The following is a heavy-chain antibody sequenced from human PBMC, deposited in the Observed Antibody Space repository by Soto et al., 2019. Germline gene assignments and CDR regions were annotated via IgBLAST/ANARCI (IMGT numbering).Heavy chain of an antibody. CDR2: ISYDGSNK. CDR3: AKDSDRYCSSTSCYGGHFDY. CDR1: GFTFSSYG. J-gene: IGHJ4*02. D-gene: IGHD2-2*01. V-gene: IGHV3-30*18. Sequence: QVQLVESGGGVVQPGRSLRLSCAASGFTFSSYGMHWVRQAPGKGLEWVAVISYDGSNKYYADSVKGRFTISKDNSNNTLYLQMNSLRAEDTAVYYCAKDSDRYCSSTSCYGGHFDYWGQGTLVTVSS.